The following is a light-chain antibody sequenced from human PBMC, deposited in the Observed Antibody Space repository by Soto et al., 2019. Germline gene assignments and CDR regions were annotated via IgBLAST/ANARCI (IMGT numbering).Light chain of an antibody. V-gene: IGKV3-11*01. Sequence: EIVLTQSPATVSLSPGERATLSCRTSQTVSRHLAWYQQKPGQAPRLLIYGISNRDTGIPARFSGSGSGTDFTLTISSLEPEDSAVYYCQQRSHWPRNTFGQGTKLEIK. CDR1: QTVSRH. J-gene: IGKJ2*01. CDR2: GIS. CDR3: QQRSHWPRNT.